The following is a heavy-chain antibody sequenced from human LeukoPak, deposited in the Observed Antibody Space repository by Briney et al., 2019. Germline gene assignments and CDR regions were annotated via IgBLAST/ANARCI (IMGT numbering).Heavy chain of an antibody. V-gene: IGHV1-46*01. J-gene: IGHJ4*02. CDR1: GYTFTNYY. CDR3: ARWTTTYLDY. Sequence: ASVKVSCKASGYTFTNYYIHWVRQAPGQGLEWMGIINPSGGSTTFAQKFQGRVTMTTDTSTITVYMELSSLRSEDTAVYYCARWTTTYLDYWGQGTPVTVSS. CDR2: INPSGGST. D-gene: IGHD4-11*01.